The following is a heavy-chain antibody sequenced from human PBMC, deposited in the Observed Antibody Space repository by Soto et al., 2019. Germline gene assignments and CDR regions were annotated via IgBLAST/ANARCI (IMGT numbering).Heavy chain of an antibody. CDR1: GFPFAPST. CDR3: AKRDVPHSTSNAYFYDH. V-gene: IGHV3-23*01. Sequence: VGSLRLSCGASGFPFAPSTMSWVRQAPGKGLEWVSTISVSVGSTYSADSVQGRFTVSSDISDNTLFLRMTSLTADDTAVYFCAKRDVPHSTSNAYFYDHWGRGVLVTVSS. J-gene: IGHJ4*02. D-gene: IGHD2-21*02. CDR2: ISVSVGST.